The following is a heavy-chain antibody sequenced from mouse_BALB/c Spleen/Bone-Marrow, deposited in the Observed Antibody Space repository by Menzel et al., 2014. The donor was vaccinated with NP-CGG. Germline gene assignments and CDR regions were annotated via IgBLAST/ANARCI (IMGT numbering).Heavy chain of an antibody. V-gene: IGHV2-6-7*02. CDR1: GFSLTGYG. CDR2: IWGDGNP. J-gene: IGHJ4*01. D-gene: IGHD1-2*01. Sequence: VQLQESGPGLVAPSQSLSITCTVSGFSLTGYGINWVRQPPGKGLEWLGMIWGDGNPDYNSALKSRLSISKDNSKSQVFLKMNSLQTDDTARYYCARAPGYDLYYAMDYWGQGTSVTVSS. CDR3: ARAPGYDLYYAMDY.